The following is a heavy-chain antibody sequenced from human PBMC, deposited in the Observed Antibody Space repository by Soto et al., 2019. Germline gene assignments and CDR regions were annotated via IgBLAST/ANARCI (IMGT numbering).Heavy chain of an antibody. V-gene: IGHV3-30*18. Sequence: QVQLVESGGGVVQPWTSLRLSCAASGFTFRDHGMHWVRQAPGKGLDWVAVVSHDGSRKYYADSVKGRFSVSRDNSNNMAYLQMNSLRLEDTAMYYCAKQFDLGGLEDYWAQGTLVTVSS. J-gene: IGHJ4*02. CDR3: AKQFDLGGLEDY. CDR2: VSHDGSRK. CDR1: GFTFRDHG. D-gene: IGHD2-21*01.